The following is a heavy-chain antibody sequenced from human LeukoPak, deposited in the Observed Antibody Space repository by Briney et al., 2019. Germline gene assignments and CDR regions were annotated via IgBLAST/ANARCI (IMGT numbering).Heavy chain of an antibody. Sequence: GGSLRLSCAASGFTFSSYEMNWVRQAPGKGLEWVSAISGSGGSTYYADSVKGRFTISRDNAKNSLYLQMNSLRAEDTAVYYCARDGSWIQLLDAFDIWGQGTMVTVSS. CDR2: ISGSGGST. V-gene: IGHV3-23*01. J-gene: IGHJ3*02. CDR3: ARDGSWIQLLDAFDI. CDR1: GFTFSSYE. D-gene: IGHD5-18*01.